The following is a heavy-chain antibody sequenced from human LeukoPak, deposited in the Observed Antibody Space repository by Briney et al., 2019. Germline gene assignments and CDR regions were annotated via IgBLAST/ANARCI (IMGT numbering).Heavy chain of an antibody. D-gene: IGHD3-16*02. CDR2: VNLQGGT. CDR3: AREGGSYRPLDY. V-gene: IGHV4-61*03. J-gene: IGHJ4*02. Sequence: PSETLSLTCSVSGGSVSSGISYWIWIRQPPGKGLEWIGEVNLQGGTNYNPSLLRRVAISVDTSANHVSLQMTSVTAADTAVYYCAREGGSYRPLDYSGQGTLVAVSS. CDR1: GGSVSSGISY.